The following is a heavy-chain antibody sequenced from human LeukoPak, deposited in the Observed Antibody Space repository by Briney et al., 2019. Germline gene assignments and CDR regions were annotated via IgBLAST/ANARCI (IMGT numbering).Heavy chain of an antibody. CDR1: GGSISSGGYY. Sequence: SETLSLTCTVSGGSISSGGYYWSWIRQHPGKGLEWIGYIYYSGSTYYNPSLKSRVTISVDTSKNQFSLKLSSVTAADTAVYYCARASRQLEMATVYYFDYWGQGTLVTVSS. D-gene: IGHD5-24*01. J-gene: IGHJ4*02. CDR3: ARASRQLEMATVYYFDY. CDR2: IYYSGST. V-gene: IGHV4-31*03.